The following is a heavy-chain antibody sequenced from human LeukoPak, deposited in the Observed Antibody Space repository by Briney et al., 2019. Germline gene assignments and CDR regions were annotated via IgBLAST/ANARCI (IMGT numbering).Heavy chain of an antibody. J-gene: IGHJ6*02. CDR2: ISSSSSYI. Sequence: PGGSLRLSCAASGFTFSSYSMNWVRQAPGKGLEWVSSISSSSSYIYYADSVKGRFTISRDNAKNSLYLQMNSPRAEDTAVYYCARALQLYGGTYYYYYGMDVWGQGTTVTVSS. V-gene: IGHV3-21*01. CDR3: ARALQLYGGTYYYYYGMDV. CDR1: GFTFSSYS. D-gene: IGHD4-23*01.